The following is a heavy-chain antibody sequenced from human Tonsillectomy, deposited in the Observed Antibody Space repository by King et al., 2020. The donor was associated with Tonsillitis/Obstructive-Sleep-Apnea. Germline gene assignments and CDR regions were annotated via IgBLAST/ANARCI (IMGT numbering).Heavy chain of an antibody. CDR2: IYWDDDK. Sequence: VTLKESGPTLVKPTQTLTLTCTFSGFSLSTSAVGVGWIRQPPVKALECLELIYWDDDKRSSHSLKSRLTITKETSKNQVVLTMTNMDPVDTATYYCAHHYDFWSGYSMRIDYWGQGTLVTVSS. CDR3: AHHYDFWSGYSMRIDY. D-gene: IGHD3-3*01. J-gene: IGHJ4*02. CDR1: GFSLSTSAVG. V-gene: IGHV2-5*02.